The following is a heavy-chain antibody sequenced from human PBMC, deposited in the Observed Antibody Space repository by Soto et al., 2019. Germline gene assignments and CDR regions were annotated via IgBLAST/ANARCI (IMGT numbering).Heavy chain of an antibody. CDR1: GVTFSSYA. CDR2: IIPIFGTA. D-gene: IGHD3-22*01. Sequence: SVKVSCKASGVTFSSYAISWVRQAPVQGLEWMGWIIPIFGTANYAQKFQGRVTITADEYTSTSYMELRSLRSEDTAVYYCAREYYYDSSGYPNLNWFDPWGQGTMVTVSS. J-gene: IGHJ5*02. CDR3: AREYYYDSSGYPNLNWFDP. V-gene: IGHV1-69*13.